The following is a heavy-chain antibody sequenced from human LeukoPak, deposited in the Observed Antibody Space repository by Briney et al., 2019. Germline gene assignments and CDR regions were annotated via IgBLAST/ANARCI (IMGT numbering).Heavy chain of an antibody. J-gene: IGHJ4*02. D-gene: IGHD3-22*01. CDR2: ISSSGSTI. Sequence: GESLRLSCAASGFTFSDYYMSWIRQAPGKGLEWVSYISSSGSTIYYADSVKGRFTISRDNAKNSLYLQMNSLRAEDTAVYYCARATTYYYDSSVGYWGQGTLVTVSS. V-gene: IGHV3-11*04. CDR3: ARATTYYYDSSVGY. CDR1: GFTFSDYY.